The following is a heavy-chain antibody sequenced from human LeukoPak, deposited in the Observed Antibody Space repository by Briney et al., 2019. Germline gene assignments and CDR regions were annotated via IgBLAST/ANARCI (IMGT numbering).Heavy chain of an antibody. D-gene: IGHD1-1*01. CDR1: GFTFGDYT. J-gene: IGHJ4*02. CDR2: IRSKAYGGTT. V-gene: IGHV3-49*03. Sequence: GGSLRLSCTASGFTFGDYTMTWFRQAPGKGLEWVGFIRSKAYGGTTEDAASVKGRFAISRDDSKSIAYLQMNSLKTEDTAVYYCIRGGANSPFDYWGQGTLVTVSS. CDR3: IRGGANSPFDY.